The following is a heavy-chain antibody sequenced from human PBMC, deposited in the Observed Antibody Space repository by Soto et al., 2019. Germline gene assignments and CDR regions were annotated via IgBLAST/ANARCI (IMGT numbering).Heavy chain of an antibody. V-gene: IGHV1-69*13. J-gene: IGHJ4*02. D-gene: IGHD3-22*01. CDR2: IIPIFGTA. CDR1: GGTFSSYA. CDR3: ARGERMNYYDSSGYPALDY. Sequence: GASVKVSCKVSGGTFSSYAISWVRQAPGQGLEWMGGIIPIFGTANYAQKFQGRVTITADESTSTAYMELSSLRSEDTAVYYCARGERMNYYDSSGYPALDYWGQGTLVTVSS.